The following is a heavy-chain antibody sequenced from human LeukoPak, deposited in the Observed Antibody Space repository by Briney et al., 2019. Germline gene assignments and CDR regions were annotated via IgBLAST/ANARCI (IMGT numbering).Heavy chain of an antibody. J-gene: IGHJ4*02. CDR1: GFTFSNYD. Sequence: GGSLRLSCEAPGFTFSNYDMSWGRQAPGKGLEWVSGISGTDGSTSYVDSVKGRFTISRDNSKNTLYLQMNSLRAEDTAVYYCVRRMRSGSCFDYWGQGTLLTVSS. CDR3: VRRMRSGSCFDY. CDR2: ISGTDGST. V-gene: IGHV3-23*01. D-gene: IGHD3-3*01.